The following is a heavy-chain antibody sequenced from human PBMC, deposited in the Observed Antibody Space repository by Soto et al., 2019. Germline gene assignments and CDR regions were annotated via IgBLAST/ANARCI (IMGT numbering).Heavy chain of an antibody. CDR1: GFPFDDHA. CDR2: ISWKSDVK. CDR3: ARDPFRTVTTFDH. J-gene: IGHJ4*02. Sequence: EVELVESGGGLVQPGRSLRLSCAASGFPFDDHAMHWVRQVPGKGLEWVSGISWKSDVKGYADSVKGRFTISRDNAQNSLFLQMISLRSEDTALYYCARDPFRTVTTFDHWGQGTLVTVSS. V-gene: IGHV3-9*01. D-gene: IGHD4-17*01.